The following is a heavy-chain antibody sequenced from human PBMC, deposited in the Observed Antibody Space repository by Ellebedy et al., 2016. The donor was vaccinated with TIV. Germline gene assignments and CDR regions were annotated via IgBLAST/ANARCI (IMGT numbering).Heavy chain of an antibody. V-gene: IGHV5-51*01. J-gene: IGHJ2*01. Sequence: GESLKISCKGSGYSFTSYWIGWVRQMPGKGLEWMGIIYPGDSDTRYSPSFQGQVTISADKSISTAYLQWSSLKASDTAMYYCARQYYYDSSGYYPDWYFDLWGRGTLVTVSS. D-gene: IGHD3-22*01. CDR2: IYPGDSDT. CDR3: ARQYYYDSSGYYPDWYFDL. CDR1: GYSFTSYW.